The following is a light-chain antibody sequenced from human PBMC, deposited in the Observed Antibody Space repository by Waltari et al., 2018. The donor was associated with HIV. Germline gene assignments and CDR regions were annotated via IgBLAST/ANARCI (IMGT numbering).Light chain of an antibody. Sequence: QSALTQPPSASGSPGQSVTISCTGTSSDVGGYNYVSWYQQHPGRAPKLMIYELSKRPSGVPYRFSGAKSGNTASLTVSGLQAEDEADYYCSSYTGSDSVVFGGGTKLTVL. CDR2: ELS. CDR1: SSDVGGYNY. CDR3: SSYTGSDSVV. J-gene: IGLJ2*01. V-gene: IGLV2-8*01.